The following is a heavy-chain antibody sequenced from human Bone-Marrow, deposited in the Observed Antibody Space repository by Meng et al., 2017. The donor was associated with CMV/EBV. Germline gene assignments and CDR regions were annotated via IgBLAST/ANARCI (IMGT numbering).Heavy chain of an antibody. CDR2: IIPILGIA. Sequence: SVKVSCKASGGTFSSYTISWVRQAPGQGLEWMGRIIPILGIANYAQKFQGRVTITADKSTSTAYMELSSLRSEDTAVYYCARELWFGPPIDYWGQGTLVTVYS. J-gene: IGHJ4*02. CDR3: ARELWFGPPIDY. CDR1: GGTFSSYT. D-gene: IGHD3-10*01. V-gene: IGHV1-69*04.